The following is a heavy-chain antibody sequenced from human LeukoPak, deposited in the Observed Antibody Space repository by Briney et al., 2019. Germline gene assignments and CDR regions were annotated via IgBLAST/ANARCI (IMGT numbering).Heavy chain of an antibody. CDR3: ARVYSGSYLKAFDI. D-gene: IGHD1-26*01. J-gene: IGHJ3*02. V-gene: IGHV3-74*01. CDR1: GFTSSSYW. CDR2: INSDGSST. Sequence: GGSLRLSCAASGFTSSSYWMHWVRQAPGKGLVWVSRINSDGSSTSYADSVKGRFTISRDNAKNTLYLQMNSLRAEDTAVYYCARVYSGSYLKAFDIWGQGTMVTVSS.